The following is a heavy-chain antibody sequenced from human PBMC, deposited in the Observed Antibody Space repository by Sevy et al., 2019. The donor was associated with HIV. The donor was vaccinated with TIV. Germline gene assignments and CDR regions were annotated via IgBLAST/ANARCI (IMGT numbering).Heavy chain of an antibody. CDR3: ARARHDSSGYPDAFDI. J-gene: IGHJ3*02. CDR1: GGSISTYY. CDR2: FYYSGST. D-gene: IGHD3-22*01. V-gene: IGHV4-59*01. Sequence: SETLSLTCTVSGGSISTYYWNWIRQPPGKGLEWIGYFYYSGSTNYNPSLKSRVTISVDTSKNQFSLKMRSVIAADTAVYYCARARHDSSGYPDAFDIWGQGTVVTVSS.